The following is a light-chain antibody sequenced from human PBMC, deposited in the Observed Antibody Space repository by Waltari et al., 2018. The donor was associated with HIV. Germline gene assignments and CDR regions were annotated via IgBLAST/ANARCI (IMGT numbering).Light chain of an antibody. Sequence: SYDLTQAPSLSVSPGQAAKILCSGFNLSNNYVSWYQQKPGQSTLLLIFQDRKRPSGFPVRFSGSSSGNTATLTISGTHSVDEADYFCQAWGNNTVVFGGGTKLTVL. CDR1: NLSNNY. CDR3: QAWGNNTVV. CDR2: QDR. J-gene: IGLJ2*01. V-gene: IGLV3-1*01.